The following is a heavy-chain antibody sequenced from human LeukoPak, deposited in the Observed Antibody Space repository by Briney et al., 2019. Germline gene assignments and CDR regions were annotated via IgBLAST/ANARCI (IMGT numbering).Heavy chain of an antibody. Sequence: SETLSLTCTVSGDSVSSYYWNWIRQPPRKGLEWIGFMYYSGSSNYNPSLKSRVTISVDTSKNQFSLNLISVTAADTAVYYCASLTVTTSGGYWGQGTLVTVSS. V-gene: IGHV4-59*02. CDR1: GDSVSSYY. J-gene: IGHJ4*02. D-gene: IGHD4-17*01. CDR2: MYYSGSS. CDR3: ASLTVTTSGGY.